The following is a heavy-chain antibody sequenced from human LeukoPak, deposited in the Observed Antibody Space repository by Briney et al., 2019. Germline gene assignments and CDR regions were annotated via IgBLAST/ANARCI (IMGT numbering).Heavy chain of an antibody. Sequence: GGSLRLSCAASGFTFSTHWMSWVRQAPGKGLEWVANIKEDGSDQYYVDSVKGRFTISRDNSKNTLYLQMNSLRAEDTAVYYCAKDMGIEVVVGALGDIDYWGQGTLVTVSS. V-gene: IGHV3-7*01. D-gene: IGHD1-26*01. J-gene: IGHJ4*02. CDR1: GFTFSTHW. CDR2: IKEDGSDQ. CDR3: AKDMGIEVVVGALGDIDY.